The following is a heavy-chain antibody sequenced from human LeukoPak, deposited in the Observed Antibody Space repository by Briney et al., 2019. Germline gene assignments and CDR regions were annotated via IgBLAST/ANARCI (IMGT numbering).Heavy chain of an antibody. CDR1: GGSITTYY. D-gene: IGHD3-22*01. CDR2: IHYSGIT. J-gene: IGHJ5*02. CDR3: ARVSHFDSSGYSP. V-gene: IGHV4-59*01. Sequence: PSETPCLTCTVSGGSITTYYWSWIRQPPGKGLEWIGFIHYSGITNYNPSLERRVTMSVDTSKNQFSLKLRSATAADTAVYYCARVSHFDSSGYSPWGQGTLVSVSS.